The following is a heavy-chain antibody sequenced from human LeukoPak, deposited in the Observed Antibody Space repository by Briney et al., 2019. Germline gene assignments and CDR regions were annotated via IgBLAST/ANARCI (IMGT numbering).Heavy chain of an antibody. CDR3: ARLVGATGGSYYYYYYMDV. V-gene: IGHV4-59*01. J-gene: IGHJ6*03. Sequence: SETLSLTCTVSGGSIGSYYWSWIRQPPGKGLEWIGYIYYSGSTNYNPSLKSRVTISVDTSKNQFSLKLSSVTAADTAVYYCARLVGATGGSYYYYYYMDVWGKGTTVTVSS. CDR2: IYYSGST. D-gene: IGHD1-26*01. CDR1: GGSIGSYY.